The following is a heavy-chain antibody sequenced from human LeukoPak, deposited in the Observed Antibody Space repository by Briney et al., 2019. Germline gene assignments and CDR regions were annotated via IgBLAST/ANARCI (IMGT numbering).Heavy chain of an antibody. CDR1: GFTFSSYW. D-gene: IGHD3-22*01. CDR3: AKDDYYDTSGYRD. CDR2: ISYDVGKK. J-gene: IGHJ4*02. Sequence: GGSLRLSCAGSGFTFSSYWMSWVRQAPGKGLEWVAVISYDVGKKYYADSVKGRFTISRDNSKNTLYLQMNSLRAEDTAVYYCAKDDYYDTSGYRDWGQGTLVTVSS. V-gene: IGHV3-30*18.